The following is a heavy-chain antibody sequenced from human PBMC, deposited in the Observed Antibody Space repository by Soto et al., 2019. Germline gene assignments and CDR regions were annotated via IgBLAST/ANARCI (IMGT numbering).Heavy chain of an antibody. CDR3: ARDIALQHYYYYGMDV. V-gene: IGHV3-30-3*01. Sequence: LRLSCAASGFTFSSYAMHWVRQAPGKGLEWVAVISYDGSNKYYADSVKGRFTISRDNSKNTLYLQMNSLRAEDTAVYYCARDIALQHYYYYGMDVWGQGTTV. CDR1: GFTFSSYA. J-gene: IGHJ6*02. D-gene: IGHD6-13*01. CDR2: ISYDGSNK.